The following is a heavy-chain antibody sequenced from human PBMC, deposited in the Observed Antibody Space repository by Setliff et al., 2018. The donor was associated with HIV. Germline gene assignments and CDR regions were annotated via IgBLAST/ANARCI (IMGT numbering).Heavy chain of an antibody. CDR1: GGSIRNYY. J-gene: IGHJ2*01. CDR2: IYYSGST. Sequence: KPSETLSLTCTVSGGSIRNYYWSWIRQPPGKGLEWIGYIYYSGSTNYNPSLKSRVTMSIDTSKHQFSLKLSSVTAADTAVYYCARQVDTVVRGVRALAHFDLWGRGTLVT. CDR3: ARQVDTVVRGVRALAHFDL. D-gene: IGHD3-10*01. V-gene: IGHV4-59*08.